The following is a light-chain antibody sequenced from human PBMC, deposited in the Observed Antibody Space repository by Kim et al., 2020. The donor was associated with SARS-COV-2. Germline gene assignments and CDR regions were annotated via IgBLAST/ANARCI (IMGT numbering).Light chain of an antibody. CDR1: QPVGGN. Sequence: VLTQSPSTLSLSPGERATLSCRASQPVGGNLAWYQQRPGQTPRLFISDVSNRATGVPVRFSSSGSATEFTLTISSLEPEDFAVYYCQQFSGWLRPFGQGTKVGIK. CDR3: QQFSGWLRP. V-gene: IGKV3-11*01. CDR2: DVS. J-gene: IGKJ1*01.